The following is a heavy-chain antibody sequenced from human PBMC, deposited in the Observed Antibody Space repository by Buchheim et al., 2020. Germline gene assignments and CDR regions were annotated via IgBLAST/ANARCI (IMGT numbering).Heavy chain of an antibody. J-gene: IGHJ6*02. CDR2: ISYDGSNK. Sequence: QVQLVESGGGVVQPGRSLRLSCAASGFTFSSYAMHWVRQAPGKGLEWVAVISYDGSNKYYADSVKGRFTISRDNSKNTLYLQMNSLRAEDTAVYYCARPLYSSGPGYYYGMDVWGQGTT. CDR1: GFTFSSYA. CDR3: ARPLYSSGPGYYYGMDV. V-gene: IGHV3-30-3*01. D-gene: IGHD6-25*01.